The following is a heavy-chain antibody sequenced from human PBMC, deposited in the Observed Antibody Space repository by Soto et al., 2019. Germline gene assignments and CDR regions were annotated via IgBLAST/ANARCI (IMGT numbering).Heavy chain of an antibody. CDR3: ARDTGYTFGSLNY. Sequence: ASVKLSCKASGYTYTDYALHSLRHAPGQRLEWMGWMNAGVGNTLYSQKFQGRITITRDTSASTAYMELNSLKSEDTAIYYCARDTGYTFGSLNYWGPGTLVTVSS. CDR1: GYTYTDYA. V-gene: IGHV1-3*01. J-gene: IGHJ4*02. CDR2: MNAGVGNT. D-gene: IGHD5-18*01.